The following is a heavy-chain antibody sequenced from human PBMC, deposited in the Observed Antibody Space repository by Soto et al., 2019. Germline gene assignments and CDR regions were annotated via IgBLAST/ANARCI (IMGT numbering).Heavy chain of an antibody. V-gene: IGHV3-30*18. CDR2: ISYDGSNK. CDR3: AKSQAKVAAFLPFDY. Sequence: PGGSLRLSCAASGFTFSSYGMHWVRQAPGKGLEWVAVISYDGSNKYYADSVKGRFTISRDNSKNTLYLQMNSLRAEDTAVYYCAKSQAKVAAFLPFDYWGQGTLVTVSS. J-gene: IGHJ4*02. D-gene: IGHD2-15*01. CDR1: GFTFSSYG.